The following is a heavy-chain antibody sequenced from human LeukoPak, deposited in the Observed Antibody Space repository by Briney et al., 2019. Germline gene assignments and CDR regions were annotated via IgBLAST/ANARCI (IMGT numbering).Heavy chain of an antibody. J-gene: IGHJ4*02. CDR1: GFAFDEHG. CDR3: ARAPITGPFYFDY. V-gene: IGHV3-20*04. CDR2: INWSGKST. D-gene: IGHD1-14*01. Sequence: GGSLRLSCTASGFAFDEHGMSWVRQVPGKGLEWVSGINWSGKSTAYTDPFRGRFTISRDNAKNSLYLQMDSLRAEDTALYYCARAPITGPFYFDYWGQGALVTVTS.